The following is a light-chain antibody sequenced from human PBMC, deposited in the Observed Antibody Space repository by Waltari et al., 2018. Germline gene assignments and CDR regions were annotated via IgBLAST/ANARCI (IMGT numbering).Light chain of an antibody. J-gene: IGLJ1*01. CDR2: DDS. CDR3: QVWDSSSDHNYV. V-gene: IGLV3-21*04. Sequence: SYVVTQPPSVSVAPGKTASITCGGNNIGSKSVHWYQQKPGQAPVLVIYDDSDRPSGIPERFSGSNAENTATLTISRVEAGDEADYYCQVWDSSSDHNYVFGTATKVNVL. CDR1: NIGSKS.